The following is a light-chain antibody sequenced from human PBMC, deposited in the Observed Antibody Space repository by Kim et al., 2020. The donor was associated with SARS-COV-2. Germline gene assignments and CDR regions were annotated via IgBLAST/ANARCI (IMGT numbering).Light chain of an antibody. V-gene: IGKV1-12*02. Sequence: ASVGDRVTITGRASHGIGSYLAWYQQKPGKAPKLLIYTASSLQSGVPSRFSGSGSGTDFTLTISSLHPEDFATYYCQQANNFPFTFGPGTKVDIK. CDR1: HGIGSY. CDR3: QQANNFPFT. J-gene: IGKJ3*01. CDR2: TAS.